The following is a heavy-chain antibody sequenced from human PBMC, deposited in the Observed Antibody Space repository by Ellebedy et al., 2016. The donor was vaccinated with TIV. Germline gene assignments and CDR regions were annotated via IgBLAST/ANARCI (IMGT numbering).Heavy chain of an antibody. J-gene: IGHJ4*02. D-gene: IGHD3-16*02. CDR2: ISGGGVGT. V-gene: IGHV3-23*01. CDR3: AKNYRSIAYFDS. Sequence: PGGSLRLSCVASGFTFRTYAMSWVRQAPGKGLEWVSAISGGGVGTYYADSVKGRFTISRDDSKNTVYLQMSSLRAGDTAVYYCAKNYRSIAYFDSWGQGTLVTVSS. CDR1: GFTFRTYA.